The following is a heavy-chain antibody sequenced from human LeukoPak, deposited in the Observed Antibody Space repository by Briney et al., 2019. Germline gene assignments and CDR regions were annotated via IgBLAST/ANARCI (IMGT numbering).Heavy chain of an antibody. CDR2: IWYGGSNK. J-gene: IGHJ4*02. CDR3: ARDGAYCADVSGLDY. Sequence: GGSLRLSCAASGFTFSSYGREWVRQAPGKGVERVAVIWYGGSNKYYADSVRGRFTISRDNSKNTLYLQMNSLRAEDTAVYYCARDGAYCADVSGLDYWGQGTLVTVSS. D-gene: IGHD5-12*01. V-gene: IGHV3-33*01. CDR1: GFTFSSYG.